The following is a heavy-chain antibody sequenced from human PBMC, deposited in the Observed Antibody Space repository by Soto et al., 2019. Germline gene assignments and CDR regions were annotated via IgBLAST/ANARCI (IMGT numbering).Heavy chain of an antibody. CDR2: IIPILGIA. V-gene: IGHV1-69*02. CDR3: VTLTGPAQQDAFDI. D-gene: IGHD2-2*01. J-gene: IGHJ3*02. CDR1: GGTFSSYI. Sequence: SVKVSCKASGGTFSSYIISWVRQAPGQGLEWMGRIIPILGIANYAQKFQGRVTITADKSTNTAYMELSSLRSEDTAVYYCVTLTGPAQQDAFDIWGQGTMVTVSS.